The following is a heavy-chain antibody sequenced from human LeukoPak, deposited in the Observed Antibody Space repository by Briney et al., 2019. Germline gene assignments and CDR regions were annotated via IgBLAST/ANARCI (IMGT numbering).Heavy chain of an antibody. CDR3: ARPYYDSSGYQYPPDY. J-gene: IGHJ4*02. CDR1: GFTFSSYW. Sequence: PGGSLRLSCAASGFTFSSYWMHWVRQAPGKGLVWVSRIDTDGTSTSYADSVKGRFTISRDNAKRTLYLQMNSLRAEDTAVYYCARPYYDSSGYQYPPDYWGQGTLVTVSS. CDR2: IDTDGTST. V-gene: IGHV3-74*01. D-gene: IGHD3-22*01.